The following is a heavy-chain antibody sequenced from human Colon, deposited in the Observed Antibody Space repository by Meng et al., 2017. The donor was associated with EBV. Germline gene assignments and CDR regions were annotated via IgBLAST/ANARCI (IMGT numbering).Heavy chain of an antibody. CDR3: VRVRGDFDY. D-gene: IGHD3-16*01. J-gene: IGHJ4*02. CDR1: GDSVSDTNHF. V-gene: IGHV4-39*07. CDR2: INSNWNT. Sequence: QVQFQQWDAELVKPSETLSLTCIVSGDSVSDTNHFWGWVRQAPGKGLEWVGSINSNWNTYSNPSLTSRVTMSLDTSKNQFSLKLSSVTAADTAVYYCVRVRGDFDYWGQGTLVTVSS.